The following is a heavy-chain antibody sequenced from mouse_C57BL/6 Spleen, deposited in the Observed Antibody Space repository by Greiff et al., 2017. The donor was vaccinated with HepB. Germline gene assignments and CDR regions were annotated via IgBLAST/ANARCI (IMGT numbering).Heavy chain of an antibody. Sequence: VQLKESGPYLVPPGASVKISCTASGYSFSSSWMNWVKQRPGKGLEWIGRIYPGDGDTNYNGKFKGKATLTADKSASTAYMQLSSLTSEDSAVYFCARLWDSYGYFDVWGTGTTVTVSS. D-gene: IGHD4-1*01. V-gene: IGHV1-82*01. J-gene: IGHJ1*03. CDR1: GYSFSSSW. CDR2: IYPGDGDT. CDR3: ARLWDSYGYFDV.